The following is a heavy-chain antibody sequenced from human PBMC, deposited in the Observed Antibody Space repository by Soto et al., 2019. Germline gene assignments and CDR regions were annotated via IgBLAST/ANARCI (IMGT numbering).Heavy chain of an antibody. J-gene: IGHJ6*01. CDR3: ARDLGGGYCSGGSCYWGYYYYYGMDV. CDR2: ISYDGSNK. CDR1: GFTFSSYA. Sequence: QVQLVESGGGVVQPGRSLRLSCAASGFTFSSYAMHWVRQAPGKGLEWVAVISYDGSNKYYADSVKGRFTISRDNSKNTLYLQMNSLRAEDTAVYYCARDLGGGYCSGGSCYWGYYYYYGMDVW. D-gene: IGHD2-15*01. V-gene: IGHV3-30-3*01.